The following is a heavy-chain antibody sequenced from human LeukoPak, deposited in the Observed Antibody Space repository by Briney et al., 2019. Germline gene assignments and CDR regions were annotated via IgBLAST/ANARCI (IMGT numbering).Heavy chain of an antibody. Sequence: SETLSLTCTVSGGSISSSSYYWSWIRQPPGKGLEWIGEINHSGSTNYNPSLKSRVTISVDTSKNQFSLKLSSVTAADTAVYYCARSGRWLQSIYYYYYMDVWGKGTTVTISS. CDR3: ARSGRWLQSIYYYYYMDV. D-gene: IGHD5-24*01. V-gene: IGHV4-39*07. CDR1: GGSISSSSYY. CDR2: INHSGST. J-gene: IGHJ6*03.